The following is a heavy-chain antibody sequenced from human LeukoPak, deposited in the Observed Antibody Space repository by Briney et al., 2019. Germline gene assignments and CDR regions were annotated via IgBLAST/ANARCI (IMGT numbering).Heavy chain of an antibody. CDR3: ARGWGDGYNQNWYFDL. CDR1: GYTFTSYG. CDR2: ISAYNGNT. J-gene: IGHJ2*01. D-gene: IGHD5-24*01. Sequence: EASVKVSCKASGYTFTSYGISWVRQAPGQGLEWMGWISAYNGNTNYAQKLQGRVTMTTDTSTSTAYMELRSLRSDDTAVYYCARGWGDGYNQNWYFDLWGRGTLVTVSS. V-gene: IGHV1-18*01.